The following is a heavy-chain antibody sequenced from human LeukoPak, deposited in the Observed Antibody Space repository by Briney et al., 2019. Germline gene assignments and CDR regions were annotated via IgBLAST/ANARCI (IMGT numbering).Heavy chain of an antibody. J-gene: IGHJ4*02. CDR2: INHSGST. CDR3: ARGRVY. V-gene: IGHV4-34*01. CDR1: GGSFSGYY. Sequence: SETLSLTCAVYGGSFSGYYWSWIRQPPGKGLEWIGEINHSGSTNYNPSLKSRVTISVDTSKNQFSLKLSSVTAADTAVYYCARGRVYWGQGTLVTASS.